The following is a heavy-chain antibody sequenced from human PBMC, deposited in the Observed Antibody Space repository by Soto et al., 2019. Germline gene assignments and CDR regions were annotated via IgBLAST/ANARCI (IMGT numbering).Heavy chain of an antibody. CDR3: VRKVPAGAASYYYVMDV. Sequence: SETLSLTCTVSGGAFSSTNYHWGWIRQPPGKGLEWIGSISYSGKIYYNPSLKSRVTISVDTSKNQFSLRLSSVTAADTAVYYCVRKVPAGAASYYYVMDVWGQGTTVTVSS. CDR2: ISYSGKI. J-gene: IGHJ6*02. CDR1: GGAFSSTNYH. D-gene: IGHD6-13*01. V-gene: IGHV4-39*01.